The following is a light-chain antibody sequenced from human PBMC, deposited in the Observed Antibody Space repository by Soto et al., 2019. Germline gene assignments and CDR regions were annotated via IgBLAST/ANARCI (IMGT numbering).Light chain of an antibody. V-gene: IGKV3-15*01. CDR3: QQDNNWPPFT. CDR2: GAS. J-gene: IGKJ1*01. CDR1: ESIHSK. Sequence: EIVMTQSPATLSVSPGDRATLSCRASESIHSKLAWYQRRPGQAPRHLIYGASTRATVVPDSFSGSGSGTDFTLTISSLQSEDFAVYYCQQDNNWPPFTFGQGTKVEIK.